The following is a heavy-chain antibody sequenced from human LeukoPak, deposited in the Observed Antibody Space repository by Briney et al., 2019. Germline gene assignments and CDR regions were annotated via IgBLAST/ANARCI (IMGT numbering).Heavy chain of an antibody. Sequence: GGSLRLSCAASGFTFSSYSMNWVRQAPGKGLEWVSSISSSSSYIYYADSVKGRFTISRDNAKNSLYLQMNSLRAEDTAVYYCASSGYSSSWNQNWGQGTLVTVSS. D-gene: IGHD6-13*01. CDR1: GFTFSSYS. CDR3: ASSGYSSSWNQN. CDR2: ISSSSSYI. J-gene: IGHJ4*02. V-gene: IGHV3-21*01.